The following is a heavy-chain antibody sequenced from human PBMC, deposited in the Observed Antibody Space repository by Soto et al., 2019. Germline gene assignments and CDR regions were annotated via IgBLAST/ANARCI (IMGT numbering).Heavy chain of an antibody. Sequence: TLSLTCTVSGGSISSYYWSWIRQPPGKGLEWIGYIYYSGSTNYNPSLKSRVTISVDTSKNQFSLKLSPVTAADTAVYYCARGGEYYYDSSGYPRDAFDIWGQGTMVTVSS. V-gene: IGHV4-59*01. CDR2: IYYSGST. CDR3: ARGGEYYYDSSGYPRDAFDI. CDR1: GGSISSYY. D-gene: IGHD3-22*01. J-gene: IGHJ3*02.